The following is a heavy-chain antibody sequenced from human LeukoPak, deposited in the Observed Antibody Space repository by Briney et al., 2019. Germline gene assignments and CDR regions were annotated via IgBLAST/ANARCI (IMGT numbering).Heavy chain of an antibody. D-gene: IGHD6-13*01. Sequence: ASVKVSCKASGGTFSSYAISWVRRAPGQGLDWMGGIIPIFGTANYEQKFQGRVTITADESTSTAYMELSSLRSEDTAVYYCARENLYSSSWYGGWFDPWGQGTLVTVSS. CDR1: GGTFSSYA. CDR2: IIPIFGTA. V-gene: IGHV1-69*13. J-gene: IGHJ5*02. CDR3: ARENLYSSSWYGGWFDP.